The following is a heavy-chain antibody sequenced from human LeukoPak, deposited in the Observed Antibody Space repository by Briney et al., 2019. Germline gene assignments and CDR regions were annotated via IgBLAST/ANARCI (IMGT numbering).Heavy chain of an antibody. CDR1: GFTFDDYA. V-gene: IGHV3-9*01. J-gene: IGHJ4*02. Sequence: GGSLRLSCAASGFTFDDYAMHWVRQAPGKGLEWVSTIGWNSGSIGYADSVKGRFTISRDNAKNSPYLQMNSLRAEDTAFYYCAKDGRWLQLEYYFDYWGQGTLVTVSS. D-gene: IGHD5-24*01. CDR3: AKDGRWLQLEYYFDY. CDR2: IGWNSGSI.